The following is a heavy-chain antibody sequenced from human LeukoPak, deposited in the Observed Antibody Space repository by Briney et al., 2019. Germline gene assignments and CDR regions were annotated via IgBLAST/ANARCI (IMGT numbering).Heavy chain of an antibody. Sequence: GGSLRLSCAASGFTFSSCAMSWVRQAPGKGLEWVSTIIDSGNSIYYADSAEGRFTISRDNPKNTLYLQMNSLRAGDTAVYYCAKDPIFSGSYGVFDYWGLGTLVTVSS. V-gene: IGHV3-23*01. CDR3: AKDPIFSGSYGVFDY. CDR2: IIDSGNSI. J-gene: IGHJ4*02. D-gene: IGHD1-26*01. CDR1: GFTFSSCA.